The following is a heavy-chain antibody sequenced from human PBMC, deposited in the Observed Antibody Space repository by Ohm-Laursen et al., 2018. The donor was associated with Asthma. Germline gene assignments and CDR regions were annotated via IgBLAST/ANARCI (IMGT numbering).Heavy chain of an antibody. Sequence: SLRLSCAAPGYTFSRYSIHWVRQVPGKGLEWVASISTASTFIYYADSVRGRFTISRDNANNSLYLQMNSLRAEDTAVYYCARVYYSVIPGRFDPWGQGTLVTVSS. CDR2: ISTASTFI. D-gene: IGHD3-16*02. CDR3: ARVYYSVIPGRFDP. V-gene: IGHV3-21*01. J-gene: IGHJ5*02. CDR1: GYTFSRYS.